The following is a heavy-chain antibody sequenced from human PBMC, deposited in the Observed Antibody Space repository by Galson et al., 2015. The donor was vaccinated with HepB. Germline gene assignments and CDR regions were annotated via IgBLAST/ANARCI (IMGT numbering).Heavy chain of an antibody. CDR1: GYSFTSYY. Sequence: QSGADVKKSGESLKISCKGSGYSFTSYYIAWVRQMPGKGLEWMGIVYPGDSDTTYNPSFQGQVTISADRSVGTAYLQWNSLKASDTAIYYCARVWLYYFDFWGQGTLVTVSS. D-gene: IGHD5-12*01. V-gene: IGHV5-51*01. CDR3: ARVWLYYFDF. CDR2: VYPGDSDT. J-gene: IGHJ4*02.